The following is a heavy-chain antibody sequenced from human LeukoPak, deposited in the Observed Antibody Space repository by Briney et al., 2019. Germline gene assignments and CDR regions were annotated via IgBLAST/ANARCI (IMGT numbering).Heavy chain of an antibody. Sequence: SETLSLTCTVSGGSISSGSYYWSWIRQPAGKGLEWIGRIYTSGSTNYNPSLKSRVTISVDTSKNQFSLKLSSVTAADTAVYYCARAEGEDFDYWGQGTLVTVSS. CDR1: GGSISSGSYY. V-gene: IGHV4-61*02. CDR2: IYTSGST. CDR3: ARAEGEDFDY. D-gene: IGHD3-16*01. J-gene: IGHJ4*02.